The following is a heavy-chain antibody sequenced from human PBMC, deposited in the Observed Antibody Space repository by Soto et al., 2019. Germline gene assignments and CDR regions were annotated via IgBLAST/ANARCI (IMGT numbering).Heavy chain of an antibody. Sequence: SETLSLTCAVSGGSISSSNWWSWVRQPAGKGLEWIGEIYHSGSTNYNPSLKSRVTISVDKSKNQFSLKLSSVTAADTAVYYCARDSLGYSSSPYGMDVWGQGTTVTVSS. CDR1: GGSISSSNW. CDR3: ARDSLGYSSSPYGMDV. J-gene: IGHJ6*02. D-gene: IGHD6-13*01. CDR2: IYHSGST. V-gene: IGHV4-4*02.